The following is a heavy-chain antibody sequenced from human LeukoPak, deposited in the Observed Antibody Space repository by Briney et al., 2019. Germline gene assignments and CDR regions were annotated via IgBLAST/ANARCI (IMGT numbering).Heavy chain of an antibody. Sequence: GGSLRLSCAASGFTFSSYWMHWVRQAPGKGLVWVSRIKGDGSSTSYAESAKGRFTISRDNAKNTLYLQMNSLRAEDTAVYYCARKDMLDYWGQGALVTVSS. J-gene: IGHJ4*02. V-gene: IGHV3-74*01. CDR2: IKGDGSST. CDR1: GFTFSSYW. CDR3: ARKDMLDY.